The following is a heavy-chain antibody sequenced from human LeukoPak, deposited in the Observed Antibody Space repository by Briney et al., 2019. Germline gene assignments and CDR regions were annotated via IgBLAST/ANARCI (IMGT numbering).Heavy chain of an antibody. CDR1: TFSFSNYE. V-gene: IGHV3-48*03. J-gene: IGHJ4*02. Sequence: GGSLRLSCAASTFSFSNYEMNWVRQAPGQGLEWVSYISPTGYTIYYADSVKGRYTISRDSAKNSLYLQMSSLRAEDTAVYYCARVGYHGSGSFDYWGQGTLVTVSS. CDR2: ISPTGYTI. CDR3: ARVGYHGSGSFDY. D-gene: IGHD3-10*01.